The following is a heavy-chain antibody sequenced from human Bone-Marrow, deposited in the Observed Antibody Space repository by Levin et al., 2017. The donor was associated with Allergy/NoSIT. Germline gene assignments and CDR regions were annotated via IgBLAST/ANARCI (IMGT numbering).Heavy chain of an antibody. J-gene: IGHJ6*03. CDR1: GYTFTTYS. Sequence: GESLKISCKGSGYTFTTYSMHWVRQAPGQGLEWMGTVSPSTANAAYAQKVRGRVTMTGDTSTTTVYMELSSLRSEDTAVYYCARGGGCSGGNCYNHYMDVWGEGTTVTVSS. CDR3: ARGGGCSGGNCYNHYMDV. CDR2: VSPSTANA. D-gene: IGHD2-15*01. V-gene: IGHV1-46*01.